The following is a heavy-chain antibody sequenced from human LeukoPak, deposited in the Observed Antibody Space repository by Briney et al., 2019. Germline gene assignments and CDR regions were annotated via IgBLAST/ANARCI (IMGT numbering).Heavy chain of an antibody. CDR3: ARDRVRGNANPYFDY. CDR2: IYYSGST. J-gene: IGHJ4*02. V-gene: IGHV4-61*01. CDR1: GGSVSSGTYY. Sequence: PSETLSLTCTVSGGSVSSGTYYWSWIRQPPGKGLEWIGYIYYSGSTNYNPSLKSRVTISIDTSKNQFSLKLSSVTAADTAVYYCARDRVRGNANPYFDYWGQGTLVTVSS. D-gene: IGHD1-1*01.